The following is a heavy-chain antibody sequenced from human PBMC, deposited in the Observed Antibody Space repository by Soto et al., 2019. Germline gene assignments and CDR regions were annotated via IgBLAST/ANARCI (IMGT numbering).Heavy chain of an antibody. CDR3: AHRRLWFGELFAAFDI. CDR1: WFSLSTNGVG. CDR2: IYWDDDK. J-gene: IGHJ3*02. V-gene: IGHV2-5*02. D-gene: IGHD3-10*01. Sequence: PTPSRTLSWTFSWFSLSTNGVGVGWIRQPPGKALEWLALIYWDDDKRYSPSLKSRLTITKDTSKNQVVLTMTNMDPVDTATYYCAHRRLWFGELFAAFDIWGQGTMVTVSS.